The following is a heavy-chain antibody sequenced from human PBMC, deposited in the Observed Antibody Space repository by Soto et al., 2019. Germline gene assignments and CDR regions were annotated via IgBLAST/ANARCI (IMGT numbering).Heavy chain of an antibody. Sequence: GESLKISCKGSGYSFTSYWIGWVRQMPGKGLEWMGIIYPGDSDTRYSPSFQGQVTISADKSISTAYLQWSSLKASDTAMYYCARLKAVAAAGTENWFDPWGQGTLVTVSS. CDR3: ARLKAVAAAGTENWFDP. V-gene: IGHV5-51*01. CDR2: IYPGDSDT. J-gene: IGHJ5*02. CDR1: GYSFTSYW. D-gene: IGHD6-13*01.